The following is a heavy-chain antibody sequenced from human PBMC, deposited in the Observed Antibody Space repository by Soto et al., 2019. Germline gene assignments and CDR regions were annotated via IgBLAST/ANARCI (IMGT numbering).Heavy chain of an antibody. CDR2: VSHDGRTT. J-gene: IGHJ4*02. CDR1: GFTFSDYA. V-gene: IGHV3-30*18. CDR3: AKGGRQWLVTSDFNY. Sequence: VQLVESGGGVVQPGRSLRLSCAASGFTFSDYAMHWVRQAPGKGLEWVAVVSHDGRTTHYADSVKGRFTIPRDSSKSTVALEMTSLSAADTDVYYCAKGGRQWLVTSDFNYGGQGALVTVSS. D-gene: IGHD6-19*01.